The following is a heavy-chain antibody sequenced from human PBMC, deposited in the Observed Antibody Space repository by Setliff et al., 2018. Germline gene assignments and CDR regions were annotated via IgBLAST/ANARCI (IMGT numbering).Heavy chain of an antibody. Sequence: TSETLSLTCTVSGGSISSHYWSWIRQPPGKGLEWIGSIYYSGNTYYNPSLNSRLTISVDTSKNQFSLRLTSVTAADTAIYYCARVRNTQNGFFDYWSQGTLVTVSS. J-gene: IGHJ4*02. V-gene: IGHV4-59*11. CDR1: GGSISSHY. D-gene: IGHD1-1*01. CDR2: IYYSGNT. CDR3: ARVRNTQNGFFDY.